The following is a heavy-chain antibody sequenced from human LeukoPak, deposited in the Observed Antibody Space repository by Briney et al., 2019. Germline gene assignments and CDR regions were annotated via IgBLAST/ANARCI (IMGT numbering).Heavy chain of an antibody. V-gene: IGHV3-48*02. CDR3: AKDRITGTPYYFDY. Sequence: PGGSLRLSCAASGFTFSSYSMNCVRQAPGKGLEWVSSISGSSSSIYYADSVKGRFTISRDNAKNSLYLQMNSLRDEDTAVYYCAKDRITGTPYYFDYWGQGTLVTVSS. CDR2: ISGSSSSI. D-gene: IGHD1-20*01. J-gene: IGHJ4*02. CDR1: GFTFSSYS.